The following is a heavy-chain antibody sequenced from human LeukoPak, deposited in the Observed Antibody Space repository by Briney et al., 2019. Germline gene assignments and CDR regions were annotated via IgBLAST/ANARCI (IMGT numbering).Heavy chain of an antibody. J-gene: IGHJ2*01. CDR2: IYYSGST. CDR3: ARPIFLTGDWYFDL. V-gene: IGHV4-61*05. D-gene: IGHD7-27*01. Sequence: SETLSLTCTVSGGSISSSSYYWSWTRQPPGKGLEWIGYIYYSGSTNYNPSLKSRVTISVDTSKNQFSLKLSSVTAADTAVYYCARPIFLTGDWYFDLWGRGTLVTVSS. CDR1: GGSISSSSYY.